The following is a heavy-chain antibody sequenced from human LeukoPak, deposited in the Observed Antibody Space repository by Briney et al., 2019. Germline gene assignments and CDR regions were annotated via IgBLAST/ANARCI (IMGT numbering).Heavy chain of an antibody. CDR1: GGSISSYY. Sequence: PSETLSLTCTVSGGSISSYYWSWIRQPPGKGLEWIGYIHYSGSTNYNPSLKSRVTISVDTSKNQFSLKLSSVTAADTAVYYCAANYYGSGSYHWGQGTLVIVSS. CDR3: AANYYGSGSYH. D-gene: IGHD3-10*01. CDR2: IHYSGST. V-gene: IGHV4-59*01. J-gene: IGHJ4*02.